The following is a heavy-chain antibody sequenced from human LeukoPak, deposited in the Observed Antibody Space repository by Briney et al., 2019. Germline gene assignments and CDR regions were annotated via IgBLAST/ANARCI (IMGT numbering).Heavy chain of an antibody. CDR1: GGSISSYY. CDR3: ARESPGGYYDFWSGYYAFDP. V-gene: IGHV4-59*01. J-gene: IGHJ5*02. D-gene: IGHD3-3*01. CDR2: IYYSGST. Sequence: SETPSLTCTVSGGSISSYYWSWIRQPPGKGLEWIGYIYYSGSTNYNPSLKSRVTISVDTSKNQFSLKLSSVTAADTAVYYCARESPGGYYDFWSGYYAFDPWGQGTLVTVSS.